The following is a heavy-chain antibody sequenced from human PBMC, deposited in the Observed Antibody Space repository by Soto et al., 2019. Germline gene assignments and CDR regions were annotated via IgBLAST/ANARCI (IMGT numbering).Heavy chain of an antibody. V-gene: IGHV3-48*04. Sequence: EVHLLESGGGLVQPGGSLRLSCVASGFSFSRYSMNWVRQAPGKGLDWVAYLSGSSSSSVYYADSVKGRFTISRDNAKNSLYLQMSSLRAEDTALYYCARDPDTTSKIDHWGQGTQVTVSS. CDR1: GFSFSRYS. D-gene: IGHD1-1*01. CDR3: ARDPDTTSKIDH. CDR2: LSGSSSSSV. J-gene: IGHJ4*02.